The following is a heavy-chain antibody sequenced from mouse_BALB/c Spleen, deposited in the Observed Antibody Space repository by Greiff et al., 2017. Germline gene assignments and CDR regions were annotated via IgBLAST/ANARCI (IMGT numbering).Heavy chain of an antibody. D-gene: IGHD2-10*02. CDR3: ARKREYGNFAY. CDR1: GYTFTDYN. V-gene: IGHV1-18*01. J-gene: IGHJ3*01. CDR2: INPNNGGT. Sequence: EVKLMESGPELVKPGASVKIPCKASGYTFTDYNMDWVKQSHGKSLEWIGDINPNNGGTIYNQKFKGKATLTVDKSSSTAYMELRSLTSEDTAVYYCARKREYGNFAYWGQGTLVTVSA.